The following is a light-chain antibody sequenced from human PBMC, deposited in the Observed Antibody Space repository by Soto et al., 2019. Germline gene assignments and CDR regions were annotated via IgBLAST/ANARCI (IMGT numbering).Light chain of an antibody. V-gene: IGKV3-15*01. CDR2: AAS. CDR3: QQYHDWPPST. J-gene: IGKJ2*02. Sequence: EIVMTQSPATLSVSPGERATLSCRASQSISNNVAWYQQKPGQAPRLLISAASTRATSIPARFSGSGSGTEFILTISSLQSEDFAVYYCQQYHDWPPSTFGQGTKLEIK. CDR1: QSISNN.